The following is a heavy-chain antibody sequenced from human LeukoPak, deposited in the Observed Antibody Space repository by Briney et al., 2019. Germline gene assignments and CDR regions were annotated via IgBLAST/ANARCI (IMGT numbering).Heavy chain of an antibody. Sequence: GGSLRLSCAASGFTFSRYAMSWVRQAPGKGLEWVSAISGSGGSTYCADSVKGRFTISRDNSKNTLYLQMNSLKAVDTAVYYGERAIYGDYGYYFDYWVQGTLVTVSS. CDR1: GFTFSRYA. V-gene: IGHV3-23*01. D-gene: IGHD4-17*01. CDR3: ERAIYGDYGYYFDY. J-gene: IGHJ4*02. CDR2: ISGSGGST.